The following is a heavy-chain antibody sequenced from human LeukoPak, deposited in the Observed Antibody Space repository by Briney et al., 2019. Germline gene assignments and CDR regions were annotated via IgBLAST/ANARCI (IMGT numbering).Heavy chain of an antibody. D-gene: IGHD2-15*01. CDR2: IYTRGST. J-gene: IGHJ3*02. CDR3: ARGRYCSADICSGGDAFDI. CDR1: GGSITNYY. Sequence: SETLSLTCTVSGGSITNYYWSWIRQPAGKGLEWIGSIYTRGSTNYNPSLKSRVTMSVDTSKNQFSLKLSSVTAADTAVYYCARGRYCSADICSGGDAFDIWGQGTMVSVSS. V-gene: IGHV4-4*07.